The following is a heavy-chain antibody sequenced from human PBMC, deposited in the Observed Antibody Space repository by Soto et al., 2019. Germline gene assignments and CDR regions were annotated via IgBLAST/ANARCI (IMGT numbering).Heavy chain of an antibody. D-gene: IGHD3-22*01. Sequence: PGGSLRLSCAASGFTFSSYGMHWVRQAPGKGLEWGAVIWYDGSNKYYADSVKGRFTISRDNSKNTLYRQMNSRRAEDTAVYYGAKVAYYYDSSGYLAPDYWGQGTLVTVSS. CDR3: AKVAYYYDSSGYLAPDY. CDR2: IWYDGSNK. V-gene: IGHV3-33*06. J-gene: IGHJ4*02. CDR1: GFTFSSYG.